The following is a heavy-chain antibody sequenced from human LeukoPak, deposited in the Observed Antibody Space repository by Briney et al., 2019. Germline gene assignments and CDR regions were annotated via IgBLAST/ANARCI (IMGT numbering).Heavy chain of an antibody. V-gene: IGHV4-59*01. CDR3: ARAEFWSGPPDY. Sequence: KPSETLSLTCTVSGGSISSYHWSWIRQPPGKGLEWIGYIYYSGSTNYNPSLKSRVTISVDTSKNQFSLKLSSVTAADTAVYYCARAEFWSGPPDYWGQGTLVTVSS. J-gene: IGHJ4*02. CDR1: GGSISSYH. CDR2: IYYSGST. D-gene: IGHD3-3*01.